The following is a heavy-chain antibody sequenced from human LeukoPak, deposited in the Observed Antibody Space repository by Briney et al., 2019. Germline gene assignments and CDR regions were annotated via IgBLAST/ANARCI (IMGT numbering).Heavy chain of an antibody. CDR2: ITATGDTA. J-gene: IGHJ4*02. Sequence: GGSLRLSCVASGFTFTKCAMSWIRQAPGKGLEWIAIITATGDTAYYADSVKGRFTISRDNSRNTVYMQMDSLRAEDTAIYYCAGDRNSDWYSPLDYWGQGSQVTVSP. CDR1: GFTFTKCA. D-gene: IGHD6-19*01. CDR3: AGDRNSDWYSPLDY. V-gene: IGHV3-23*01.